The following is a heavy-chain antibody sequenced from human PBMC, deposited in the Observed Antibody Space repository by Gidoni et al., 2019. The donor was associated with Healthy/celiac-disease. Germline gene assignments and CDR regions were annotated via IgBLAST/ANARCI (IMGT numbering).Heavy chain of an antibody. V-gene: IGHV3-33*01. CDR3: ARQGSSGWPNNWFDP. CDR1: GFTFSSYG. CDR2: IWYDGSNK. Sequence: QVQLVESGGGVAQPGRSLRLSCAASGFTFSSYGMHWVRQAPGKGLEWVAVIWYDGSNKYYADSVKGRFTISRDNSKNTLYLQMNSLRAEDTAVYYCARQGSSGWPNNWFDPWGQGTLVTVSS. J-gene: IGHJ5*02. D-gene: IGHD6-19*01.